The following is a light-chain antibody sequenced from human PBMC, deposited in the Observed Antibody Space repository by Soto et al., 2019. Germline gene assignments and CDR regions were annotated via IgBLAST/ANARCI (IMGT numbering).Light chain of an antibody. J-gene: IGKJ1*01. CDR2: DAS. CDR1: QSISSR. Sequence: EIQMTQSPSTLSSSVGERVTLSCRASQSISSRLAWYQQKPGQAPRLLIYDASSRDTGIPARFSGSGSGTDFTLTISRLEPEDFAVYYCQQYKSTRVTFGQGTKVDI. V-gene: IGKV3D-15*01. CDR3: QQYKSTRVT.